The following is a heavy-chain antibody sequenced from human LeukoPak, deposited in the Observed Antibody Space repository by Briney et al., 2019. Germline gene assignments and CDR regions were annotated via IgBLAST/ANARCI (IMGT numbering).Heavy chain of an antibody. V-gene: IGHV3-23*01. CDR2: ISGSGGST. CDR3: AKDLLLWELPRN. J-gene: IGHJ4*02. CDR1: GFTFSAYN. Sequence: PGGSLRLSCAASGFTFSAYNMNWVRQAPGKGLEWVSAISGSGGSTYYADSVKGRFTISRDNSKNTLYLQMNSLRAEDTAVYYCAKDLLLWELPRNWGQGTLVTVSS. D-gene: IGHD1-26*01.